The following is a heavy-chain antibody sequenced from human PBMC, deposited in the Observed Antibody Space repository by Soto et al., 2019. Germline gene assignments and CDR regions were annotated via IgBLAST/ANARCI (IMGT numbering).Heavy chain of an antibody. V-gene: IGHV3-23*05. D-gene: IGHD2-21*02. CDR3: AKDAVPGDGWWLLDH. CDR1: GFTFSNYA. Sequence: EVQLLESGGGFAHPGGSLRLSCTASGFTFSNYAMAWVRQAPGRGLECVAGIYGSGRGIEYADSVKGRFTISRANSKNTVYLEMNSLRGDDTAVYYCAKDAVPGDGWWLLDHWGQGTVVTVSS. J-gene: IGHJ4*02. CDR2: IYGSGRGI.